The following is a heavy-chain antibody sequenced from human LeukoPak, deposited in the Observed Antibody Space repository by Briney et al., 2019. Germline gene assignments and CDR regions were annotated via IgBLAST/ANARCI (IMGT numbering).Heavy chain of an antibody. CDR3: ARSIAVAGTFGYYYYGMDV. CDR1: GGSISSSSYY. Sequence: SETLSLTCSVAGGSISSSSYYWGWIRQPPGKGLEWFGRIYYSGSTYYNPSLKSRVTISADTSKNQFSLKLSSVTAADTAVYYCARSIAVAGTFGYYYYGMDVWGQGTTVTVSS. D-gene: IGHD6-19*01. CDR2: IYYSGST. V-gene: IGHV4-39*07. J-gene: IGHJ6*02.